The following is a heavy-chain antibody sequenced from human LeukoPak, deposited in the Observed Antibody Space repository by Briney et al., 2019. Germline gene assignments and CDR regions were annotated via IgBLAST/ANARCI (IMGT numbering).Heavy chain of an antibody. CDR3: ARGENWFDP. V-gene: IGHV1-69*01. CDR1: GGTFSTYA. CDR2: IIPIFGTA. J-gene: IGHJ5*02. Sequence: SVKVSCKASGGTFSTYAFSWVRQAPGQGLEWMGGIIPIFGTAYYAQNFQGRVTITADESTSTAYMELSSLRSEDTAVYYCARGENWFDPWGQGTLVTVSS.